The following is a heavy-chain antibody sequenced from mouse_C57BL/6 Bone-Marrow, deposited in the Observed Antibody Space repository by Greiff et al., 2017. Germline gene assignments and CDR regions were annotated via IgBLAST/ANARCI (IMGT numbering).Heavy chain of an antibody. CDR3: ARVGQLRLPFYFDY. V-gene: IGHV1-42*01. D-gene: IGHD3-2*02. CDR2: INPSTGGT. Sequence: EVQLQQSGPELVKPGASVKISCKASGYSFTGYYMNWVKQSPEKSLEWIGEINPSTGGTTYNQKFKAKATLTVDKSSSTAYMQLNSLTSEDSAVYYCARVGQLRLPFYFDYWGQGTTLTVSS. J-gene: IGHJ2*01. CDR1: GYSFTGYY.